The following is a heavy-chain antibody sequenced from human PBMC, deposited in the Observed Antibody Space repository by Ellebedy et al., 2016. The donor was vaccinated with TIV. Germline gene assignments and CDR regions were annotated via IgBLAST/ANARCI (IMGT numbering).Heavy chain of an antibody. Sequence: GGSLRLSXAASGFTFSNYWMHWVRQAPGKGLVWVSRIDLDGSGTSYADSVKGRFTISRDNAKNSMYLQMNSLRAEDTAVYYCVRDQNFRGGTTWYDVFDLWGQGTLVTVSS. D-gene: IGHD1-7*01. CDR2: IDLDGSGT. J-gene: IGHJ3*01. CDR3: VRDQNFRGGTTWYDVFDL. CDR1: GFTFSNYW. V-gene: IGHV3-74*01.